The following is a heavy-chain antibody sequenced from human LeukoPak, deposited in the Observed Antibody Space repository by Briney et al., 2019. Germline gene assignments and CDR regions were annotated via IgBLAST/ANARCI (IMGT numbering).Heavy chain of an antibody. D-gene: IGHD3-9*01. J-gene: IGHJ4*02. CDR2: IYYSGST. Sequence: SETLSLTCTVSGGSISSYYWSWIRQPPGKGLEWIGYIYYSGSTNYNPSLKSRVTISVDTSKNQFSLKLNSVTAADTAVYYCARLGVPHYDILTGYYTPHFDYWGQGTLVTVSS. V-gene: IGHV4-59*08. CDR3: ARLGVPHYDILTGYYTPHFDY. CDR1: GGSISSYY.